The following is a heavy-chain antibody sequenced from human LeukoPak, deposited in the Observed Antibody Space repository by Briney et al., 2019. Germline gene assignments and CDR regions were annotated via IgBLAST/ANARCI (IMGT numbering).Heavy chain of an antibody. V-gene: IGHV3-23*01. CDR3: AKRGVVIRVILVGFHKEAYYFDS. CDR1: GITLSNYG. J-gene: IGHJ4*02. D-gene: IGHD3-22*01. Sequence: GGSLRLSCAVSGITLSNYGMSWVRQAPGKGLEWVAGISGSGGSTNYADSVKGRFTISRDNPKDTLFLQMNSLRAEDTAVYFCAKRGVVIRVILVGFHKEAYYFDSWGQGALVTVSS. CDR2: ISGSGGST.